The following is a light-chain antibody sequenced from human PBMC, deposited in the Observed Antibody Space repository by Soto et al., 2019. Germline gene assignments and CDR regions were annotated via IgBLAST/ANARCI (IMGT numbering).Light chain of an antibody. CDR1: QSISNY. Sequence: DIQMTQSPSSLSASVGDRVTFTCRASQSISNYVNWYQHKPGKAPKSLIYAASSLQSGAPSRFIGSGSGTDFTLTISSLQPDDFATYYCQQYNSYATFGQGTKVEIK. J-gene: IGKJ1*01. CDR2: AAS. V-gene: IGKV1-16*01. CDR3: QQYNSYAT.